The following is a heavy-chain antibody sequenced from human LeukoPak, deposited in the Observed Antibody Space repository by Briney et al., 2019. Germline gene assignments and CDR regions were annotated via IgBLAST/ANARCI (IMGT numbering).Heavy chain of an antibody. Sequence: GSSVKVSCKASGGTFSSYAISWVRQAPGQGLEWMGGIIPIFGTANYAQKFQGRVTITTDESTSTAYMELSSLRSEDTAVYYCARGNPYCSSTSCYSWFDPWGQGTLVTVSS. J-gene: IGHJ5*02. CDR2: IIPIFGTA. CDR1: GGTFSSYA. V-gene: IGHV1-69*05. D-gene: IGHD2-2*02. CDR3: ARGNPYCSSTSCYSWFDP.